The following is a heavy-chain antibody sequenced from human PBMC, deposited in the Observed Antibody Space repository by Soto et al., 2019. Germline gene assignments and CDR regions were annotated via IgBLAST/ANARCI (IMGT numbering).Heavy chain of an antibody. V-gene: IGHV1-18*01. Sequence: QVHLVQSGAEVKKPGASVKVSCKASGYTFTTYGIAWVRQAPGQGLEWMGWISAYNANTDYAQRLQGRVTITTDTSPSTAHMELRSLRSDDTAVYYCARGRYLDYWGQETLVTVSS. D-gene: IGHD1-26*01. CDR2: ISAYNANT. CDR3: ARGRYLDY. J-gene: IGHJ4*02. CDR1: GYTFTTYG.